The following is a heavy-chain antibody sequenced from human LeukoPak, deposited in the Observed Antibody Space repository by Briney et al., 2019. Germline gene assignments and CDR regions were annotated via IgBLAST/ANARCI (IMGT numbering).Heavy chain of an antibody. V-gene: IGHV3-23*01. CDR3: ARDPSRYYDILTGPVDY. D-gene: IGHD3-9*01. CDR1: GFTFSSYA. Sequence: GGSLRLSCAASGFTFSSYAMSWVRQAPGKGLEWVSAISGSGGSTYYADSVKGRFTISRDNSKNTLYLQKSSLRAEDTAVYYCARDPSRYYDILTGPVDYWGQGTLVTVSS. J-gene: IGHJ4*02. CDR2: ISGSGGST.